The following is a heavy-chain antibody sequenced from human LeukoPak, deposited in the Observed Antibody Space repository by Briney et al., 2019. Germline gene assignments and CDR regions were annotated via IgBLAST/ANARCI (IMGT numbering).Heavy chain of an antibody. CDR3: ASSGYYTNWFDP. CDR1: GGSISSGDYY. V-gene: IGHV4-30-4*01. D-gene: IGHD3-22*01. CDR2: VDYSGSN. Sequence: SETLSLTCTVSGGSISSGDYYWSWIRQPPGKGLDWIGYVDYSGSNYYNPYLKSRVTISVDTSNNQFSLKLSSVTAADTAVYYCASSGYYTNWFDPWGQGTLVTVS. J-gene: IGHJ5*02.